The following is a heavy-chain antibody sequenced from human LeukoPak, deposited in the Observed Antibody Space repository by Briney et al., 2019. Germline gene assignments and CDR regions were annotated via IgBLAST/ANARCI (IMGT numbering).Heavy chain of an antibody. V-gene: IGHV3-30*03. J-gene: IGHJ4*02. CDR1: GFTFSSYG. Sequence: PGGSLRLSCAASGFTFSSYGMHWVRQAPGKGLEWVAVISYDGSNKYYADSVKGRFTISRDNSKNTLYLQMNSLRAEDTAVYYCAGXDSSGYYFGYWGQGTLVTVSS. CDR3: AGXDSSGYYFGY. D-gene: IGHD3-22*01. CDR2: ISYDGSNK.